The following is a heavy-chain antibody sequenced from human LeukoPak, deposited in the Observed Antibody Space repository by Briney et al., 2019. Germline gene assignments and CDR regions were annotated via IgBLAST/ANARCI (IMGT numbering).Heavy chain of an antibody. CDR1: GFTFSSYV. J-gene: IGHJ4*02. V-gene: IGHV3-30*14. D-gene: IGHD6-13*01. CDR2: ISYDGSNE. Sequence: PGGSLRLSCAASGFTFSSYVMHWVRQAPGKGLEWVAIISYDGSNEYYADSVKGRFTISRDNSKNTLYLQMNSLRAEDTAVYYCARGLSSSRWYYNWGQGTLVTVSS. CDR3: ARGLSSSRWYYN.